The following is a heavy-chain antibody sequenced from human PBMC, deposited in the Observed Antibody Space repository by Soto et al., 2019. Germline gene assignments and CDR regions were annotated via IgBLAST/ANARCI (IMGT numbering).Heavy chain of an antibody. CDR2: ISWNSGSI. J-gene: IGHJ4*02. V-gene: IGHV3-9*01. Sequence: EVQLVESGGGLVQPGRSLRLSCAASGFTFDDYAMHWVRQAPGKGLEWVSGISWNSGSIGYADSVKGRFTISRDNAKNYLYLQTNSLRAEDTALYYCAKGGQLLVEGGGYWGQGTLVTVSS. D-gene: IGHD2-2*01. CDR1: GFTFDDYA. CDR3: AKGGQLLVEGGGY.